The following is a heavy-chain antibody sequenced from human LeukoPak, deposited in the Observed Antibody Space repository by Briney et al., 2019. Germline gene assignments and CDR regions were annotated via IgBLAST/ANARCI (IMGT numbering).Heavy chain of an antibody. D-gene: IGHD6-19*01. Sequence: SETLSLTCAVYGGSFSGYYWNWIRQPPGKGLEWIGEINHSGSTNYNPSLKSRVTISVDTSKNQFSLKLSSVTAADTAVYYCARLGRAWLPFDYWGQGTLVTVSS. V-gene: IGHV4-34*01. J-gene: IGHJ4*02. CDR3: ARLGRAWLPFDY. CDR1: GGSFSGYY. CDR2: INHSGST.